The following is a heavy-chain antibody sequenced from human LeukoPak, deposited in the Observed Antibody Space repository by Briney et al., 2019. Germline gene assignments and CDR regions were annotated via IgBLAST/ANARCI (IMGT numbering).Heavy chain of an antibody. CDR3: AREYGEQWLVPTFDY. J-gene: IGHJ4*02. D-gene: IGHD6-19*01. CDR1: GGSISSSNW. V-gene: IGHV4-4*02. CDR2: IYHSGST. Sequence: PSGTLSLTCAVSGGSISSSNWWSWVRQPPGKGLEWIGEIYHSGSTNYNPSLKSRVTISVDKSKNQFSLKLSSVTAADTAVYYCAREYGEQWLVPTFDYWGQGTLVTVSS.